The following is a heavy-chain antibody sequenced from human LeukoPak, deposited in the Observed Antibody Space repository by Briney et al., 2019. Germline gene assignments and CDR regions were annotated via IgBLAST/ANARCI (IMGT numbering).Heavy chain of an antibody. D-gene: IGHD3-10*01. CDR3: ARVPYYYGSGSYRAFDP. V-gene: IGHV4-61*01. Sequence: SETLSLTCTVSGASVNSGSSYWSWIRQPPGKRLEWIGYIYYSGSTNYNPSLKSRVTISVDTSKNQFSLKLSSVTAADTAVYYCARVPYYYGSGSYRAFDPWGQGTLVTVSS. CDR1: GASVNSGSSY. CDR2: IYYSGST. J-gene: IGHJ5*02.